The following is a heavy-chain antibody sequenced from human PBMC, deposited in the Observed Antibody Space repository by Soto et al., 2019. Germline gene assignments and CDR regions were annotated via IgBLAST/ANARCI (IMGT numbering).Heavy chain of an antibody. D-gene: IGHD6-13*01. CDR3: VRALSSAAGLYFDY. J-gene: IGHJ4*02. V-gene: IGHV4-4*07. Sequence: PSETLSLTCTVSGDSISWYYWSWIRQPAGKGMEWIGRIHTTESTNYNPSLKSRVTMSIDTSNNQFSLRLSSLTAADTAVYYCVRALSSAAGLYFDYWGQGTLVIVSS. CDR2: IHTTEST. CDR1: GDSISWYY.